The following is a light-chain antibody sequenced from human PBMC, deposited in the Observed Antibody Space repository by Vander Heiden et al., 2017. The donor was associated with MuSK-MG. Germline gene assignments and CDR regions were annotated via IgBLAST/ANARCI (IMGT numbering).Light chain of an antibody. CDR2: AAS. V-gene: IGKV1-12*01. CDR3: QQGNSYRPWT. CDR1: QGIAKW. J-gene: IGKJ1*01. Sequence: DIQMTQSPSSVSASVGDRVTITCRAGQGIAKWLAWYQQKPGEAPNLLIFAASTLQSGVPPRFSGSGSGTEFTLTISNLQPEDFATYDCQQGNSYRPWTFGQGTKVEV.